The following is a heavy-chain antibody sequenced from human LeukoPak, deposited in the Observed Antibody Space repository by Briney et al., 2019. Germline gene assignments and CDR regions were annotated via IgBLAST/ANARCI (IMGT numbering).Heavy chain of an antibody. D-gene: IGHD3-22*01. CDR3: ARHPVRLGAFDI. V-gene: IGHV4-39*01. J-gene: IGHJ3*02. CDR1: SGSISTSNYY. CDR2: IFYTGST. Sequence: SETLSLTCTVSSGSISTSNYYWGWVRQPPGKALEWIGNIFYTGSTYYSPSLKSRVTISLDTSRNQFSLKLSSVTAADTAVYYCARHPVRLGAFDIWGQGTMVTVSS.